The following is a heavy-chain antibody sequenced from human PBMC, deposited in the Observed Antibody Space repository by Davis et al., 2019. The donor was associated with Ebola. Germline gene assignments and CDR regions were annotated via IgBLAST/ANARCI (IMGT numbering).Heavy chain of an antibody. V-gene: IGHV3-7*01. Sequence: GESLKISCAASGFTFSSYAMSWVRQAPGKGLEWVANIKQDGSEKYYVDSVKGRFTISRDNAKNSLYLQMNSLRAEDTAVYYCARGEPPYYYDSSGYYLGYWGQRTLVTVSS. CDR1: GFTFSSYA. D-gene: IGHD3-22*01. CDR2: IKQDGSEK. CDR3: ARGEPPYYYDSSGYYLGY. J-gene: IGHJ4*02.